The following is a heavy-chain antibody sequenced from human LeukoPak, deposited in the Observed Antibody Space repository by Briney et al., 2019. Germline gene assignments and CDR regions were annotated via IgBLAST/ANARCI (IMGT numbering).Heavy chain of an antibody. J-gene: IGHJ3*02. Sequence: PGGSLRLSCAASGFTVSSNYMNWVRQAPGKGLEWVSVIYSDDSTYYADSVKGRFTISRDISKNTLYLQMNSLRAEDTAMYYCARDSEQQLVLGAFDIWGQGTVVTVSS. CDR3: ARDSEQQLVLGAFDI. D-gene: IGHD6-13*01. V-gene: IGHV3-53*01. CDR2: IYSDDST. CDR1: GFTVSSNY.